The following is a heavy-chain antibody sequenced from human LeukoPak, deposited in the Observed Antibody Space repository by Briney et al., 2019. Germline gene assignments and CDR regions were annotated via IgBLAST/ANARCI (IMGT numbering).Heavy chain of an antibody. J-gene: IGHJ4*02. CDR1: GFTVSSNY. V-gene: IGHV3-53*01. CDR2: IYSGGST. CDR3: TRGPRGYPYYFDY. D-gene: IGHD5-18*01. Sequence: PGGSLRLSCAASGFTVSSNYMSWVRQAPGKGLEWVSLIYSGGSTYYADSVKGRFTISRDNSKNTLYLQMNSLRAEDTAAYYCTRGPRGYPYYFDYWGQGTLVTVSS.